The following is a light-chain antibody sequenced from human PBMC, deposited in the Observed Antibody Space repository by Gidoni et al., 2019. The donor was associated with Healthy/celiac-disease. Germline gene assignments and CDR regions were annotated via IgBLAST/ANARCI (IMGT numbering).Light chain of an antibody. CDR1: QGISNY. CDR3: QKYNSAPIRFT. J-gene: IGKJ3*01. V-gene: IGKV1-27*01. Sequence: DIQMTQSPSSLSAAVGDRVNITCRASQGISNYLAWYQQKPGKVPQLLIYAASTLQSRVPSRFSGSGAGTAFTLTIRSMQPEDVATYYGQKYNSAPIRFTFGPGTKVDIK. CDR2: AAS.